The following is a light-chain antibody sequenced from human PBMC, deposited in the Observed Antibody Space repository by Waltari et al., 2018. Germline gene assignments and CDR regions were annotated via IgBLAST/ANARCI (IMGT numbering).Light chain of an antibody. CDR2: EVS. Sequence: QSALTQPASVSGSPGQSITISCTGTSSAVGSYDLVSWYQQHPGRAPKLVIFEVSKRPSGVSNRFSGSKSGNTASLTISGLQAEDEADYYCCSYGGSRSVFGSGTKVTVL. CDR3: CSYGGSRSV. CDR1: SSAVGSYDL. V-gene: IGLV2-23*02. J-gene: IGLJ1*01.